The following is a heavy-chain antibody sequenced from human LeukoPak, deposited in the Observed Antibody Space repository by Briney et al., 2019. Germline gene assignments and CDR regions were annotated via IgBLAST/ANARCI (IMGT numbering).Heavy chain of an antibody. Sequence: PGGSLRLSCAASGFTFSSYAMSWVRQAPGKGPEWVSAISGSGGSTYYADSVKGRFTISRDNSKNTLYLQMNSLRAEDTAVYYCAKETDDYVWGSYRYNYFDYWGQGTLVTVSS. D-gene: IGHD3-16*02. V-gene: IGHV3-23*01. CDR1: GFTFSSYA. CDR2: ISGSGGST. CDR3: AKETDDYVWGSYRYNYFDY. J-gene: IGHJ4*02.